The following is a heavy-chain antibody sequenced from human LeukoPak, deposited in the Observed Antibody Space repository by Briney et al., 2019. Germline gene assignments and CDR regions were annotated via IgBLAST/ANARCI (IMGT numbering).Heavy chain of an antibody. CDR3: ARHLRYSSSWSPHGGFYYFDY. J-gene: IGHJ4*02. CDR1: GGSISSSSYY. V-gene: IGHV4-39*01. D-gene: IGHD6-13*01. CDR2: IYYSGST. Sequence: SETLSLTCTVSGGSISSSSYYWGWIRQPPGKGLEWIGSIYYSGSTYYNPSLKSRVTISVDTSKNQFSLKLSSVTAADTAVYYCARHLRYSSSWSPHGGFYYFDYWGRGTLVTVSS.